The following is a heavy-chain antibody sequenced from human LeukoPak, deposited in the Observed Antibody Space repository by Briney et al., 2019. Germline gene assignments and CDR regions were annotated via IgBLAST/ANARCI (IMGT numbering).Heavy chain of an antibody. CDR3: VVWGKAVAGRRKNWFDP. CDR2: IYPGGRT. J-gene: IGHJ5*02. Sequence: PGGSLRLSCAASGFTVSSNYMNWVRQAPGRGLGWVSIIYPGGRTHYADSVKGRFTISRDNSNNTLYLQMNSLRAEDTAVYYCVVWGKAVAGRRKNWFDPWGQGTLVTVSS. D-gene: IGHD6-19*01. V-gene: IGHV3-66*01. CDR1: GFTVSSNY.